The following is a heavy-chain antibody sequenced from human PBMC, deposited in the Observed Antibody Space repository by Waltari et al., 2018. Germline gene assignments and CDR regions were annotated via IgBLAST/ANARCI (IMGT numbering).Heavy chain of an antibody. CDR2: IYYNWDT. Sequence: QVELQESGPGLLRPSETLSLTCVVSGGSITSYFWHWVRHPPGKGLEWIAYIYYNWDTNYNPSLSSRVTISVDTSKNQFSLKLNSVTAADTAVYYCAREIYGGNSRPLYSWGQGKLVTVAS. V-gene: IGHV4-59*01. CDR1: GGSITSYF. J-gene: IGHJ4*02. D-gene: IGHD2-21*02. CDR3: AREIYGGNSRPLYS.